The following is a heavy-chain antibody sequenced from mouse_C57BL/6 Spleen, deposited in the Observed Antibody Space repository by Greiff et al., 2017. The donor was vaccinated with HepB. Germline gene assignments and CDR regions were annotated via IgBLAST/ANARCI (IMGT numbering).Heavy chain of an antibody. CDR2: IYPGSGST. J-gene: IGHJ3*01. Sequence: QVQLQQPGAELVKPGASVKMSCKASGYTFTSYWITWVKQRPGQGLEWIGDIYPGSGSTNYNEKFKSKATLTVDTSSSTAYMQLSSLTSEDSAVYYCARGECYYGSSWFAYWGQGTLVTVSA. D-gene: IGHD1-1*01. CDR3: ARGECYYGSSWFAY. V-gene: IGHV1-55*01. CDR1: GYTFTSYW.